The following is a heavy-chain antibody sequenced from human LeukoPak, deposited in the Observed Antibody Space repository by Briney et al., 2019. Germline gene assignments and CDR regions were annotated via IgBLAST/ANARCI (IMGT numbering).Heavy chain of an antibody. CDR3: ARTLSQGKYYFDY. V-gene: IGHV3-7*03. CDR1: GFTFNKYW. CDR2: MRQDGGEI. Sequence: PGGSLRLSCVVSGFTFNKYWMSWVRQAPGKGLEWVATMRQDGGEIYYVDSVKGRFTISRENDKNSLYLQMNSLRAEDTALYYCARTLSQGKYYFDYWGQGTLVTVSS. J-gene: IGHJ4*02.